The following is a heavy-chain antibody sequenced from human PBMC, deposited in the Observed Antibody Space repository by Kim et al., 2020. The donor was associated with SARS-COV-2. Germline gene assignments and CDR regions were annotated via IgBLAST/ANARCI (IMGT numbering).Heavy chain of an antibody. J-gene: IGHJ4*02. CDR1: GFTFSRYT. V-gene: IGHV3-21*01. D-gene: IGHD5-18*01. Sequence: GGSLRLSCVASGFTFSRYTMNWVRQAPGKAPECVSSISSSSSYVYSGDSVRGRFTISRDNARSSLYLQMNSLRAEDTAIYYCARDKRGDVVDTAYLKYYFDSWGQGTPVTVSS. CDR2: ISSSSSYV. CDR3: ARDKRGDVVDTAYLKYYFDS.